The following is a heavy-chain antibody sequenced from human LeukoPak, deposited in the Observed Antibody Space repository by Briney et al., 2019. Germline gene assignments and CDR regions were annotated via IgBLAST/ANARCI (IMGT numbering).Heavy chain of an antibody. CDR1: GFTFDDYG. D-gene: IGHD1-26*01. Sequence: PGGSLRLSCAASGFTFDDYGMSWVRQAPGKGLEWVSGINWNGGSTGYADSVNGRFTISSGNAKNSLWLHMNRLRAEDTALYYCARGGGASPFDYWGQGTLVTVSS. CDR2: INWNGGST. CDR3: ARGGGASPFDY. V-gene: IGHV3-20*04. J-gene: IGHJ4*02.